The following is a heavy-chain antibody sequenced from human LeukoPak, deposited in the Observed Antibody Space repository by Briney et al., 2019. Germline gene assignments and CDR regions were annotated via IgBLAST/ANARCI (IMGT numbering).Heavy chain of an antibody. CDR3: AKIHSSSSYGNFDY. D-gene: IGHD6-13*01. CDR1: GYSFTNYW. J-gene: IGHJ4*02. CDR2: IHPGDSDT. V-gene: IGHV5-51*01. Sequence: GEPLKISCQGSGYSFTNYWIGWVRQMPGKGLEWMGIIHPGDSDTRYSPSFQGQVTISADKSISTAYLQWSSLKASDTAMYYGAKIHSSSSYGNFDYWGQGTLVTVSS.